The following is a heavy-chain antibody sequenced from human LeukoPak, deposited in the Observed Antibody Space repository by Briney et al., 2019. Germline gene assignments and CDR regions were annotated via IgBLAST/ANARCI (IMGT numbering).Heavy chain of an antibody. V-gene: IGHV1-8*01. J-gene: IGHJ3*02. D-gene: IGHD3-10*01. CDR3: ARDVGHYYGSGRRRRGSAFDI. Sequence: ASVKVSCKASGYTFTSYDINWVRQATGQGLEWMGRMNPNSGNTGYAQKFQGRVTMTRNTSISTAYMELSSLGSEDTAVYYCARDVGHYYGSGRRRRGSAFDIWGQGTMVTVSS. CDR2: MNPNSGNT. CDR1: GYTFTSYD.